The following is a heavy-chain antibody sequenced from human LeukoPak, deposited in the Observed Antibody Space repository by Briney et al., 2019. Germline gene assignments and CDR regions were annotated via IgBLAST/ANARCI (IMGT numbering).Heavy chain of an antibody. J-gene: IGHJ5*01. Sequence: QPGGSLLLSCVASEFIFSGYWMSWGRPAPGKGLEWVANIKQGGREEKYVGSVKGRFAISRDDAKSTLYLQMDSLSGDDTAVYYCARDNGGWFDSWGRGTLVTVSS. D-gene: IGHD3-10*01. CDR3: ARDNGGWFDS. V-gene: IGHV3-7*03. CDR2: IKQGGREE. CDR1: EFIFSGYW.